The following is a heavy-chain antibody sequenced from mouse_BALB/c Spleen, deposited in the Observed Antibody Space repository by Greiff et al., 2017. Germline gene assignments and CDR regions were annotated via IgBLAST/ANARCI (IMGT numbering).Heavy chain of an antibody. CDR3: ARLEGYYYFDY. V-gene: IGHV1-18*01. CDR1: GYTFTDYN. Sequence: VQLKESGPELVKPGASVKIPCKASGYTFTDYNMDWVKQSHGKSLEWIGNINPNNGGTIYNQKFKGKATLTVDKSSSTAYMELRSLTSEDTAVYYCARLEGYYYFDYWGQGTTLTVSS. CDR2: INPNNGGT. J-gene: IGHJ2*01. D-gene: IGHD2-12*01.